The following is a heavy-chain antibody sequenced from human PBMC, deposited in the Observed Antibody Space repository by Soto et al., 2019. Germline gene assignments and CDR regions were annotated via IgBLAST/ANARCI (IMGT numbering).Heavy chain of an antibody. J-gene: IGHJ4*02. CDR1: GGSISSSSYY. V-gene: IGHV4-39*01. CDR2: IYYSGST. Sequence: SETLSLTCTVSGGSISSSSYYWGWIRQPPGKGLEWIGSIYYSGSTYYNPSLKSRVTISVDTSKNQFSLKLSSVTAADTAVYYCARHIFDWLFPSFDYWGQGTLVTVS. CDR3: ARHIFDWLFPSFDY. D-gene: IGHD3-9*01.